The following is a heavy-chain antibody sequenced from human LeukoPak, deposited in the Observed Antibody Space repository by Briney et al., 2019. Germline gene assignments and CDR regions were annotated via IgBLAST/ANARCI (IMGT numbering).Heavy chain of an antibody. Sequence: GGSLRLSCAAPGFTFSSYSMNWVRQAPGKGLEWVSSISSSSYIYYADSVKGRFTISRDNAKNSLYLQMNSLRAEDTAVYYCARAGGRFGELLYDYWGQGTLVTVSS. D-gene: IGHD3-10*01. J-gene: IGHJ4*02. CDR2: ISSSSYI. V-gene: IGHV3-21*01. CDR3: ARAGGRFGELLYDY. CDR1: GFTFSSYS.